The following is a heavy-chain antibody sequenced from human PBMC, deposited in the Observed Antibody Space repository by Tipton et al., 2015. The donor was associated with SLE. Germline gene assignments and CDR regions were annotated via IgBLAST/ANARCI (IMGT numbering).Heavy chain of an antibody. CDR2: VYYNGDT. CDR1: GGSISSGVYY. Sequence: TLSLTCTVSGGSISSGVYYWGWVRQPPGKGLEWIASVYYNGDTFYSPSLKSRVTISPDTPRNQFSLKLNSVTAADTAMYYCASGNDPRYYGMDVWGQGTTVSVSS. D-gene: IGHD1-1*01. J-gene: IGHJ6*02. CDR3: ASGNDPRYYGMDV. V-gene: IGHV4-39*07.